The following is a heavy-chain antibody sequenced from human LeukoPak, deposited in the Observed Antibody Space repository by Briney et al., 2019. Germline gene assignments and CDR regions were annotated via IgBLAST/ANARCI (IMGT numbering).Heavy chain of an antibody. J-gene: IGHJ4*02. Sequence: SQTLSLTCAISGDSVSSNSVAWNWIRQSPSRGLEWLGRTYYKSKWYNDYAVSVKSRININPDTSKNQFSLQPNSVTPEDTAVYYCARDPGWLDFDQWGQGTLVTVSS. CDR1: GDSVSSNSVA. CDR2: TYYKSKWYN. CDR3: ARDPGWLDFDQ. V-gene: IGHV6-1*01. D-gene: IGHD6-19*01.